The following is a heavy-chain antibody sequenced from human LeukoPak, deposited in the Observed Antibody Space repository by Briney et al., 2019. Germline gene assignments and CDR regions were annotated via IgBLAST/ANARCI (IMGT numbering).Heavy chain of an antibody. CDR2: ISGSGGST. V-gene: IGHV3-23*01. CDR1: GFTFSSYA. CDR3: AAGGHYDFWSGYYHSASGYYCYGMDV. Sequence: GGFLRLSCAASGFTFSSYAMSWVRQAPGKGLEWVSAISGSGGSTYYADSVKGRFTISRDNSKNTLYLQMNSLRAEDTAVYYCAAGGHYDFWSGYYHSASGYYCYGMDVWGQGTTVTVSS. D-gene: IGHD3-3*01. J-gene: IGHJ6*02.